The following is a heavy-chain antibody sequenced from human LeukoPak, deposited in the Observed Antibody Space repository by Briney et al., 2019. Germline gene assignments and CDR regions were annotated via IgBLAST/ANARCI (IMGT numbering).Heavy chain of an antibody. J-gene: IGHJ3*02. CDR2: INSDGSTT. CDR3: ARDSDCSSTSCQGAFDI. V-gene: IGHV3-74*01. CDR1: GFTFSSYW. Sequence: PGGSLRLSCAASGFTFSSYWMHWVRQAPGKGLVWVSRINSDGSTTTYAESVKGRFTISRDNAKNSLYLQMNSLRAEDTALYYCARDSDCSSTSCQGAFDIWGQGTMVTVSS. D-gene: IGHD2-2*01.